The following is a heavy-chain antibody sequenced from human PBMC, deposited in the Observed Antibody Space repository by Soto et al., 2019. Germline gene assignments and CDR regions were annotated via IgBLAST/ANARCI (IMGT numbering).Heavy chain of an antibody. CDR3: ARSSGGNFGILIEGTNWFAP. J-gene: IGHJ5*02. CDR2: INPHGGST. CDR1: RDTFPSYY. D-gene: IGHD1-26*01. V-gene: IGHV1-46*01. Sequence: ASVQVSCQAPRDTFPSYYINWVRQAPGHGLEWMGVINPHGGSTAYAQKFKGRVTLTRDTSASTVYMEVSSLTSEDTAMYYCARSSGGNFGILIEGTNWFAPWGQGNLVTVSA.